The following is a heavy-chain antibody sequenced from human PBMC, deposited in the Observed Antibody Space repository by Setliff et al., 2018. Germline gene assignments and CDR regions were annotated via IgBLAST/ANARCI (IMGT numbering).Heavy chain of an antibody. Sequence: GESLRLSCAASGITISSYWMHWVRQAPGKGPVWVSYISIDGSSTEYAGSVKGRLTISRDNTKNTVYLQMNSLRVEDTAVYYCARPFGVHTAVDIWGQGTMVTVSS. CDR1: GITISSYW. CDR2: ISIDGSST. CDR3: ARPFGVHTAVDI. J-gene: IGHJ3*02. D-gene: IGHD3-3*01. V-gene: IGHV3-74*01.